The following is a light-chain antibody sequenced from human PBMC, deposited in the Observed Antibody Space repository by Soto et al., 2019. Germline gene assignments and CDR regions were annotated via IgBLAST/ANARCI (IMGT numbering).Light chain of an antibody. CDR3: QSYDSSLSGSEV. J-gene: IGLJ1*01. Sequence: VLTQPPSVSGAPGQRVTISCTGSSSNIGAGYDVHWYQQLPGTAPKLLIYGNSNRPSGVPDRFPGSKSGTSASLAITGLQAEDEADYYCQSYDSSLSGSEVFGTGTKVTVL. CDR2: GNS. V-gene: IGLV1-40*01. CDR1: SSNIGAGYD.